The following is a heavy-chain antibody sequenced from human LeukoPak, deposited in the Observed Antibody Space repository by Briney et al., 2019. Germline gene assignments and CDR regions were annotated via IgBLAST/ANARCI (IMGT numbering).Heavy chain of an antibody. CDR1: GFTLSSYA. J-gene: IGHJ4*02. Sequence: GGSLRLSCAASGFTLSSYAMSWVRQAPGKGLEWVSAISGSGGSTYYADSVKGRFTISRDNSKNTLYLQMNSLRAEDTAVYYCAKGGGYYYDSSGYYNTPVDYWGQGTLVTVSS. V-gene: IGHV3-23*01. D-gene: IGHD3-22*01. CDR2: ISGSGGST. CDR3: AKGGGYYYDSSGYYNTPVDY.